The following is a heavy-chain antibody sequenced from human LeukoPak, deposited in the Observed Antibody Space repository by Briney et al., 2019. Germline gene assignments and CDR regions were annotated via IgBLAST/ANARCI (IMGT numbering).Heavy chain of an antibody. Sequence: GVSLRLSCAASGFTFSSYVMIWLRQAPGKGLEGVSAISAAGGSTYYADSVKGRFTISRDNYKNTLYLQMKSLRDEDTVVYYCAKVWTSAGRTMDVWGQGTTVTVSS. CDR2: ISAAGGST. J-gene: IGHJ6*01. CDR3: AKVWTSAGRTMDV. D-gene: IGHD6-13*01. CDR1: GFTFSSYV. V-gene: IGHV3-23*01.